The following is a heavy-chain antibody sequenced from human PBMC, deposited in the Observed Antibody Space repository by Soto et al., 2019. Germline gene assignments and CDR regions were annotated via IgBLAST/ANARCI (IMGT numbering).Heavy chain of an antibody. CDR1: GFTFNGYG. CDR3: ARSFCSTTTCYTGVYWFDP. J-gene: IGHJ5*02. V-gene: IGHV3-48*03. D-gene: IGHD2-2*02. Sequence: PGGSLRLSCAASGFTFNGYGVIWVRQAPGKGLEWVSYISSSGNTKFYADSVKGRFTISRDNAKNSLYLQMNSLRAEDTAVYYCARSFCSTTTCYTGVYWFDPWGQGTRVTVSS. CDR2: ISSSGNTK.